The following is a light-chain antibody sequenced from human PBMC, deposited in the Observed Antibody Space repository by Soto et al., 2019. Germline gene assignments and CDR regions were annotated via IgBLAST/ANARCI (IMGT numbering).Light chain of an antibody. J-gene: IGKJ1*01. CDR3: QQYSSHST. V-gene: IGKV1-5*03. CDR1: QSISSY. Sequence: DIQMTQSPSTLSASVGDRVTITCRASQSISSYLAWYQQKPGKAPKLLIYQASSLENGAPSRFSGSGSGTEFSLTISSLQPDDFATYYCQQYSSHSTFGQGTKVDI. CDR2: QAS.